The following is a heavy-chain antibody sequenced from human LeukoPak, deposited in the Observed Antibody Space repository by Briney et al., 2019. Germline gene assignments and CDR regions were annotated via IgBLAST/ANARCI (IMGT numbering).Heavy chain of an antibody. J-gene: IGHJ4*02. CDR3: AMGGQKSIAVTV. CDR1: GFTFSSYS. D-gene: IGHD6-19*01. Sequence: GGSLRLSCAASGFTFSSYSMNWVRQAPGKGLEWVSSISSSSYIYYADSVKGRFTISRDNAKNSLYLQMNSLRGEDTAVYYCAMGGQKSIAVTVWGQGTLVTVSS. V-gene: IGHV3-21*01. CDR2: ISSSSYI.